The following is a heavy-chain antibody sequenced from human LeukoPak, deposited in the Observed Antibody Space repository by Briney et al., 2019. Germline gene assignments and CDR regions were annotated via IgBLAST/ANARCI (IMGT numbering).Heavy chain of an antibody. J-gene: IGHJ4*02. CDR3: TRLGDCSSTSCYGY. D-gene: IGHD2-2*01. V-gene: IGHV3-73*01. Sequence: GGSLRLSCEVSGFTFSGSAMHWVRQASGKGLEWVGRIRSKANSYATAYAASVKGRFTISRDDSKNTAYLQMNSLKTEDTAVYYCTRLGDCSSTSCYGYWGQGTLVTVSS. CDR2: IRSKANSYAT. CDR1: GFTFSGSA.